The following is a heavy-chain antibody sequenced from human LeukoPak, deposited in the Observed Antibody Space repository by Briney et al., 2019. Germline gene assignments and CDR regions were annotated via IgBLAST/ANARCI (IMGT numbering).Heavy chain of an antibody. V-gene: IGHV4-34*01. J-gene: IGHJ4*02. Sequence: SETLSLTCAASGGSFSVYYWGWIRQSPGKGLEWIGEINHLRRTNYNPSLKSRVIISIDTSKKEVSLKMTSVTAADTAVYYCARGSASGIYPIDYWGQGTLVTVSS. CDR1: GGSFSVYY. CDR3: ARGSASGIYPIDY. D-gene: IGHD6-19*01. CDR2: INHLRRT.